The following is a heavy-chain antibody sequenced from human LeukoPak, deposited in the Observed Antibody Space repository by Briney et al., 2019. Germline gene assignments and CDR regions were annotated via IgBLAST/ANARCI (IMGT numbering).Heavy chain of an antibody. CDR3: LGDKGDETRPSSERFDY. D-gene: IGHD5-24*01. CDR2: IYSGYSGST. CDR1: GDSISTYY. J-gene: IGHJ4*02. Sequence: PSEPLSLTCTVSGDSISTYYWSWLRQPPGKGLEWIGYIYSGYSGSTNYNPSLESRVAISVDTSKNQFSLRLTSVTAADTAVYFCLGDKGDETRPSSERFDYWGQGTLVTVSS. V-gene: IGHV4-59*01.